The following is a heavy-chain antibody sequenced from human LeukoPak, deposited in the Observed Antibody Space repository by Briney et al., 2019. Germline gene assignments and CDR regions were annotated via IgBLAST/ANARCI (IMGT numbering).Heavy chain of an antibody. CDR2: IYYSGST. J-gene: IGHJ4*02. CDR1: GGSISSYY. Sequence: SETLSLTCTVSGGSISSYYWSWIRQPPGKGLEWIGDIYYSGSTDYNPSLKSRVTISVDTSKNQFSLKLSSVTAADAAVYYCARGRIAVAGTKNYFDYWGQGTLVTVSS. D-gene: IGHD6-19*01. CDR3: ARGRIAVAGTKNYFDY. V-gene: IGHV4-59*01.